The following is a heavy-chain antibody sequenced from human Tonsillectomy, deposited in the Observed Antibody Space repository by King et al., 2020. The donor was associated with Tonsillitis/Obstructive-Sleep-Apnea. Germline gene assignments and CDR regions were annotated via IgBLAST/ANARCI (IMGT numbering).Heavy chain of an antibody. CDR1: GFTFSSYW. CDR3: ASDLYCSSTSCPYYYYYYYMDV. CDR2: IKQDGREK. Sequence: VQLVESGGGLVQPGGSLRLSCAASGFTFSSYWMSWVRQAPGNGLEWVANIKQDGREKYYVDSVKGRFTISRDNAKNSLYLQMNSLRAEDTAVYYCASDLYCSSTSCPYYYYYYYMDVWGKGTTVTVSS. D-gene: IGHD2-2*01. V-gene: IGHV3-7*01. J-gene: IGHJ6*03.